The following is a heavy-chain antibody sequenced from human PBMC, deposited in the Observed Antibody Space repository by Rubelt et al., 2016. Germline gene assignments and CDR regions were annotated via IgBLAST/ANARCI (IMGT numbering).Heavy chain of an antibody. V-gene: IGHV3-7*01. CDR2: IKQDGSEK. CDR3: AALHEITMIVVVTSRGPHGMDA. Sequence: GFTFNNYWMNWVRQAPGKGLEWVANIKQDGSEKYYVDSVKGRFTISRDNAKNSLYLQMNSLRAEDTAVYYCAALHEITMIVVVTSRGPHGMDAWGQGTTVTVSS. CDR1: GFTFNNYW. J-gene: IGHJ6*02. D-gene: IGHD3-22*01.